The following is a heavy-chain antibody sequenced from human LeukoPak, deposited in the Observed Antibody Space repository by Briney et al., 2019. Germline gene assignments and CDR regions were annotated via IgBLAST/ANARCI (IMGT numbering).Heavy chain of an antibody. Sequence: SVKVSCKASGGTFSSYAISWVRQAPGQGLEWMGGIIPIFGTANYAQRFQGRVTITADESTSTAYMELSSLRSEDTAVYYCARDTSKRIAAAGPTFDYWGQGTLVTVSS. V-gene: IGHV1-69*01. CDR3: ARDTSKRIAAAGPTFDY. J-gene: IGHJ4*02. CDR2: IIPIFGTA. CDR1: GGTFSSYA. D-gene: IGHD6-13*01.